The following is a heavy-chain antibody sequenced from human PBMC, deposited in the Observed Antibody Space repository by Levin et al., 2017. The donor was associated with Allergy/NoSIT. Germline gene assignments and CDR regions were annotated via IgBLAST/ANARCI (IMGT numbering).Heavy chain of an antibody. D-gene: IGHD1-1*01. CDR1: GYIFTDYF. CDR3: ARDGNFDI. V-gene: IGHV1-2*02. CDR2: INPNSGGT. J-gene: IGHJ3*02. Sequence: ASVKVSCKASGYIFTDYFMHWVRQAPGQGLEWMGWINPNSGGTNYAQKFQGRVTMTRDTSVSTAYMELSRLRSDDTAVYYCARDGNFDIWGQGTMVTVSS.